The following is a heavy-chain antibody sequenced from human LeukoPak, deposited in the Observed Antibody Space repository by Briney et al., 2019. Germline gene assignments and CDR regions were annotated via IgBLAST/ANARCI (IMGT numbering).Heavy chain of an antibody. V-gene: IGHV3-66*01. Sequence: GGSLRLSCAASGFTVSSKYMSWVCQAPGKGLECVSVIYGGGTTFYADSVKGRFTISRDNSENTLYLQMNSLRVEDTALYYCARDWDLDYWGQGTLVTVSS. CDR2: IYGGGTT. CDR3: ARDWDLDY. CDR1: GFTVSSKY. D-gene: IGHD1-26*01. J-gene: IGHJ4*02.